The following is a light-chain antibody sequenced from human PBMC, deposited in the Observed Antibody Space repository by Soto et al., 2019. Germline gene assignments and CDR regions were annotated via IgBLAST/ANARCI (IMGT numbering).Light chain of an antibody. CDR1: QSVSSN. J-gene: IGKJ5*01. CDR3: QQYNNWPPIT. Sequence: IVLTQSPATLSLSPVERATLSCMASQSVSSNLAWYQQKPGQAPRLLIYGASTRATGIPARFSGSGSGTEFTLSISSLQSEDSALYFCQQYNNWPPITFGQGTRLEI. V-gene: IGKV3-15*01. CDR2: GAS.